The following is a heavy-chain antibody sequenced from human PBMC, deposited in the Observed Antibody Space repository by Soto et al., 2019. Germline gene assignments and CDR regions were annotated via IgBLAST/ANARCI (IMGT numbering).Heavy chain of an antibody. CDR2: IYHGGTT. J-gene: IGHJ4*02. CDR1: GASITSDDW. Sequence: PSETLSLTCAVSGASITSDDWWNWVRQPPGKGLEWVGEIYHGGTTIYNPSLKSRVTISGDTSNNQFSLKLSSVTAADTAVYYCARSIAAAGTGMRYFDYWGQGTLVTVSS. D-gene: IGHD6-13*01. CDR3: ARSIAAAGTGMRYFDY. V-gene: IGHV4-4*02.